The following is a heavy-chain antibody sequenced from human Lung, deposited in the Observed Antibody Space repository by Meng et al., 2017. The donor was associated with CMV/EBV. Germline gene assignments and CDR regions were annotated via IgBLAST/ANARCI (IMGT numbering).Heavy chain of an antibody. CDR2: IRYDGSNK. J-gene: IGHJ4*02. D-gene: IGHD3-22*01. CDR1: GFTFSSYG. V-gene: IGHV3-30*02. Sequence: AASGFTFSSYGMHWVRQAPGKGLEWVAFIRYDGSNKYYADSVKGRFTISRDNSKNTLYLQMNSLRAEDTAVYYCAKGGDYDSSGDYWGQGTLVTVSS. CDR3: AKGGDYDSSGDY.